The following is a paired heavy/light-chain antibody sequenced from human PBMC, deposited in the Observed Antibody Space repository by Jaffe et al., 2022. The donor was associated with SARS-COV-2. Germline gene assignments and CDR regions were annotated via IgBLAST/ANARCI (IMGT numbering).Light chain of an antibody. CDR2: DAS. V-gene: IGKV1-33*01. Sequence: DIQMTQSPSSLSASVGDRVTITCQASQDITNYLNWYQQKPGKAPKLLIYDASNLETGVPSRFSGSGSGTDFTFTISSLQPEDIATYYCQQYHNLLITFGQGTRLEIK. CDR1: QDITNY. J-gene: IGKJ5*01. CDR3: QQYHNLLIT.
Heavy chain of an antibody. V-gene: IGHV3-15*01. D-gene: IGHD3-10*01. J-gene: IGHJ4*02. Sequence: EVQLVESGGGLVKPGGSLRLSCAASEFTFNNAWMRWIRQAPGKGLEWVGHIKSKTDGGTTDYAAPVKDRFSISRDDSKNTLYLQMNSLKTEDTAVYYCTTDDPNYHGSGIRLGPDYWGQGTLVTVSS. CDR1: EFTFNNAW. CDR2: IKSKTDGGTT. CDR3: TTDDPNYHGSGIRLGPDY.